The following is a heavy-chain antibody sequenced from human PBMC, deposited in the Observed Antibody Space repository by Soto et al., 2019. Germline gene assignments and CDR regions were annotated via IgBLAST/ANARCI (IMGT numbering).Heavy chain of an antibody. CDR2: SNPKTGGT. J-gene: IGHJ6*02. CDR1: GYSFTDYH. Sequence: ASVKVSCKASGYSFTDYHIHWVRQAPGQGPEGLSRSNPKTGGTSTAQKFQGWVTMATNTSISTASMELTRLTSDDTAIYYCARGDSTDCSNGVCSFFYNHDMDVWG. CDR3: ARGDSTDCSNGVCSFFYNHDMDV. V-gene: IGHV1-2*04. D-gene: IGHD2-8*01.